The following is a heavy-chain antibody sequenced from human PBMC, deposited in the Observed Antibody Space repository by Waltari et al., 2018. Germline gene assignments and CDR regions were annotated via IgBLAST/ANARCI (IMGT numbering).Heavy chain of an antibody. J-gene: IGHJ6*02. CDR2: IRSNGNYG. CDR3: ARAFVNIAARGMDA. V-gene: IGHV3-74*01. CDR1: GFTFNGYW. D-gene: IGHD6-13*01. Sequence: EVLLVESGGGLVQPGGSLRLSCAASGFTFNGYWMYWVRQAPGKGLGGGTTIRSNGNYGTYADSVRGRFTSSRDNAKNTLYLQMNSLTAEDTAVYYCARAFVNIAARGMDAWGQGTAVTVSS.